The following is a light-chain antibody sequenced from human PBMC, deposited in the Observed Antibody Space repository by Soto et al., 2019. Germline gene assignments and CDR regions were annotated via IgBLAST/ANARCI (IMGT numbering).Light chain of an antibody. CDR2: AAS. CDR3: DQSYSTVT. Sequence: DIQMTQSPSSLSASVGDRVTITCRASQSISSYLNWYQQKPGKAPKLLIYAASSLQSRVPSRFSGSGSGTDFTLTISSLQPEDFATYYCDQSYSTVTFGQGTKVDIK. CDR1: QSISSY. J-gene: IGKJ1*01. V-gene: IGKV1-39*01.